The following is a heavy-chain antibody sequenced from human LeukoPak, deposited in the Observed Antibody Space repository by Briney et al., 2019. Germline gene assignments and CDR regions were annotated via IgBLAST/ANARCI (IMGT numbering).Heavy chain of an antibody. CDR2: ISNNGGYT. D-gene: IGHD2-15*01. J-gene: IGHJ4*02. Sequence: PGGSLRLSCAASRFAFNKFAMSWVRQAPGKGLEWVSAISNNGGYTYYADSVQGRFTISRDNPKSTLCLQMNSLRAEDTAVYYCAKQLGYCSDGSCYFPYWGQGTLVTVSS. CDR1: RFAFNKFA. CDR3: AKQLGYCSDGSCYFPY. V-gene: IGHV3-23*01.